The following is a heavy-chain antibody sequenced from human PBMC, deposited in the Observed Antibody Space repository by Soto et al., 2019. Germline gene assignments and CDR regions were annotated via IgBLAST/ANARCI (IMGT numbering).Heavy chain of an antibody. J-gene: IGHJ3*02. V-gene: IGHV1-18*01. D-gene: IGHD3-22*01. Sequence: ASVKVSCKASGYTFTSYGISWLRQAPGQGLEWMGWISAYNGNTNYAQKLQGRVTMTTDTSTSTAYMELRSLRSDDTAVYYCARRIVVVTYDAFDIWGQGTMVTVSS. CDR3: ARRIVVVTYDAFDI. CDR1: GYTFTSYG. CDR2: ISAYNGNT.